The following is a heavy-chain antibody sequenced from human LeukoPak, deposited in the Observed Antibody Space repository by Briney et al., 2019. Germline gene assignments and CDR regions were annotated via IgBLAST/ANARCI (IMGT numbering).Heavy chain of an antibody. V-gene: IGHV1-2*02. Sequence: ASVKVSCKASGYTFTDFYMLWVRQAPRQGLEWMGWINPNSGGTDYAQKFQGRATMTRDTSTSTAYMELSRLRSDDTAVYHCARGHGSYYYYMDVWGKGTTVTVSS. D-gene: IGHD3-10*01. CDR1: GYTFTDFY. J-gene: IGHJ6*03. CDR3: ARGHGSYYYYMDV. CDR2: INPNSGGT.